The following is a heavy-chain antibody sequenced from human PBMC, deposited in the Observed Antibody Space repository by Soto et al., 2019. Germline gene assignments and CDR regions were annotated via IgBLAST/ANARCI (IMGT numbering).Heavy chain of an antibody. V-gene: IGHV1-18*04. CDR2: ISAYNGNT. J-gene: IGHJ4*02. CDR1: GYTFTGYY. D-gene: IGHD1-26*01. CDR3: ARDFAGATGFDY. Sequence: EASVKVSCKASGYTFTGYYMHWVRQAPGQGLEWMGWISAYNGNTNYAQKLQGRVTMTTDTSTSTAYMELRSLRSDDTAVYYCARDFAGATGFDYWGQGTLVTVSS.